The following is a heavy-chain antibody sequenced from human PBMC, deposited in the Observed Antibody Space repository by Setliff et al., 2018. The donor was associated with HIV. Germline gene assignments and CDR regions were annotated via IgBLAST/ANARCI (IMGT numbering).Heavy chain of an antibody. V-gene: IGHV4-34*01. Sequence: SETLSLTCAVYGGFFSGYYWSWIRQPPGKGLEWIGEINHSGITNYNPSLKSRVTVSVDTSKNQFSLKLSSVTAADTAVYYCATQTRYCSSTSCLDYYYYGMDVWGQGTTVTVSS. J-gene: IGHJ6*02. CDR2: INHSGIT. CDR3: ATQTRYCSSTSCLDYYYYGMDV. D-gene: IGHD2-2*01. CDR1: GGFFSGYY.